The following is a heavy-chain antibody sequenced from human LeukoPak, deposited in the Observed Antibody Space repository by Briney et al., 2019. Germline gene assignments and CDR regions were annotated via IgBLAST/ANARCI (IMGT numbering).Heavy chain of an antibody. CDR1: GFTFGDYA. D-gene: IGHD1-26*01. J-gene: IGHJ6*03. Sequence: GGSLRLSCTASGFTFGDYAMSWVRQAPGKGLEWVGFIRSKAYGGTTEYAASVKGRFTISRDDSKSIAYLQMNSLKTEDTAVYYCTGDSGSYSPRGYYYYYYMDVWGKGTTVTISS. CDR2: IRSKAYGGTT. CDR3: TGDSGSYSPRGYYYYYYMDV. V-gene: IGHV3-49*04.